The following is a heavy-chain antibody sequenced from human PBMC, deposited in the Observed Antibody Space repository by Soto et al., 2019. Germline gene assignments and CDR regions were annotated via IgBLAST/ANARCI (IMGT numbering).Heavy chain of an antibody. J-gene: IGHJ4*02. Sequence: EVQLLESGGGLVQPGGSLRLSCAASGFTFSKYAMTWVRQAPGMGLEWVSVITGSGGGTYFVDSVKGRFTISRDNSKNTVYLQMNSLRAEDTAVYYCAKRPLTAAGFDYWGQGTLVTVSS. D-gene: IGHD6-13*01. CDR3: AKRPLTAAGFDY. V-gene: IGHV3-23*01. CDR2: ITGSGGGT. CDR1: GFTFSKYA.